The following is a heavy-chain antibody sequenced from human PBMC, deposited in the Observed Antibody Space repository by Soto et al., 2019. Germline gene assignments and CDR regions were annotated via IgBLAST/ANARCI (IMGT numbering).Heavy chain of an antibody. CDR3: ARDIMVRGVVYYSYYYGMDV. CDR2: INSDGSTI. V-gene: IGHV3-74*01. Sequence: EVQLVESGGGLVQPGGSLRLSCAVSGFTFRNYWMHWVRQAPGKGLVWVSRINSDGSTISYADSVKGRFTSSRDNAKNTLYLQINSLRAEDTAVYYWARDIMVRGVVYYSYYYGMDVWGQWTTVTVSS. J-gene: IGHJ6*02. D-gene: IGHD3-10*01. CDR1: GFTFRNYW.